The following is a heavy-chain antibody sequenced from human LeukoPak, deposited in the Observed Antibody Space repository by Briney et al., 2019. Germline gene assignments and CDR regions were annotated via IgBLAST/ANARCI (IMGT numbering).Heavy chain of an antibody. CDR2: IYTSGST. D-gene: IGHD4-17*01. CDR3: ARAGYGDSDFDY. V-gene: IGHV4-4*07. J-gene: IGHJ4*02. CDR1: GGSISSYY. Sequence: SETLSLPCTVSGGSISSYYWSWIRQPAGKGLEWIGRIYTSGSTNYNPSLKSRATISVDTSKNQFSLKVSSVTAADTAVYYCARAGYGDSDFDYWGQGTLVTVSS.